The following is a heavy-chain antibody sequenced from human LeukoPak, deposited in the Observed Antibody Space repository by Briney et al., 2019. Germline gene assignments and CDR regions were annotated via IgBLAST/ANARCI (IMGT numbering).Heavy chain of an antibody. D-gene: IGHD5-12*01. CDR3: AKSVATIPAFDI. V-gene: IGHV3-23*01. CDR2: ISGSGGST. Sequence: GGSLRLSCAASVFTFSSYGMSWVRPAPGKGLEWVSAISGSGGSTYYADSVKGRFTISRDNSKNTLYLQMNSLRAEDTAVYYCAKSVATIPAFDIWGQGTMVTVSS. J-gene: IGHJ3*02. CDR1: VFTFSSYG.